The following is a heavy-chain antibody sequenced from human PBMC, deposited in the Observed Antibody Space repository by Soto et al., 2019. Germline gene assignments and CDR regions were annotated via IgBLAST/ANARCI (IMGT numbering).Heavy chain of an antibody. Sequence: GGSLRLSCAASGFTFRSYAMSWARQAPGKGLEWVSSLLRSGSSTYYADSVKGRFTISSDISANSLYLQMDSLRAEDTAVYYCAKDAVSGDGVWLLDSWGQGTVVT. J-gene: IGHJ5*02. V-gene: IGHV3-23*01. D-gene: IGHD4-17*01. CDR3: AKDAVSGDGVWLLDS. CDR1: GFTFRSYA. CDR2: LLRSGSST.